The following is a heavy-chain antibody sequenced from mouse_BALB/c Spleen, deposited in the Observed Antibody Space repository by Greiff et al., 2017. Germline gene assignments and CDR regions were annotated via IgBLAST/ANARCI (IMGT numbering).Heavy chain of an antibody. V-gene: IGHV1-9*01. CDR1: GYTFSSYW. D-gene: IGHD1-1*01. Sequence: VQLQESGAELMKPGASVKISCKATGYTFSSYWIEWVKQRPGHGLEWIGEILPGSGSTNYNEKFKGKATFTADTSSNTAYMQLSSLTSEDSAVYYCARFFHYYGSSLDYWGQGTTLTVSS. J-gene: IGHJ2*01. CDR2: ILPGSGST. CDR3: ARFFHYYGSSLDY.